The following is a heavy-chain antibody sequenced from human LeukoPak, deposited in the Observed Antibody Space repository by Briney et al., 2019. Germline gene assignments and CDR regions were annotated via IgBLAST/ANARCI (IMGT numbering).Heavy chain of an antibody. V-gene: IGHV3-21*01. J-gene: IGHJ4*02. CDR1: GFTFSSYS. D-gene: IGHD6-19*01. Sequence: GGPLRLSCAASGFTFSSYSMNWVRQAPGKGLEWVSSISSSSSYIYYADSVKGRFTISRDNAKNSLYLQMNSLRAEDTAVYYCARELEYSSGWYDYWGQGTLVTVSS. CDR3: ARELEYSSGWYDY. CDR2: ISSSSSYI.